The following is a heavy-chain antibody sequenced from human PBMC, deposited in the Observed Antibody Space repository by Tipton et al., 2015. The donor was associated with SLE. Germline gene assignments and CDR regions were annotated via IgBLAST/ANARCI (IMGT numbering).Heavy chain of an antibody. J-gene: IGHJ4*02. D-gene: IGHD3-10*01. Sequence: SLRLSCAASGFTFSSYAMTWVRQAPGKGLEWVSGISGSGGSTDYADSVKNRFTISRDNSKSTPYLQMNSLRAEDTAIYYCAKEVAHYYGSGERPYDYWGQGTLVTVSS. CDR2: ISGSGGST. CDR1: GFTFSSYA. V-gene: IGHV3-23*01. CDR3: AKEVAHYYGSGERPYDY.